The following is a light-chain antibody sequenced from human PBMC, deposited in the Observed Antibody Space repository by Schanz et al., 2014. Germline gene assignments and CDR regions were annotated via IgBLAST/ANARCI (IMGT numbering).Light chain of an antibody. CDR3: SSYGGSHNYV. CDR1: SSDVGAYNY. J-gene: IGLJ1*01. CDR2: DVT. Sequence: QSVLTQPPSASGSPGQSVTISCTGTSSDVGAYNYVSWYQQHPGKAPKLIISDVTRRPSGVPDRFSGFKSDNTASLTVSGLQAEDEADYYCSSYGGSHNYVFGTGTKLTVL. V-gene: IGLV2-8*01.